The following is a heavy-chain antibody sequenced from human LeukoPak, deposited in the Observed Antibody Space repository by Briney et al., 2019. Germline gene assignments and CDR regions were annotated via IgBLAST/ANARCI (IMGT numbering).Heavy chain of an antibody. V-gene: IGHV3-9*01. CDR1: GFTFDDYG. J-gene: IGHJ4*02. CDR2: IDWNSGAI. Sequence: GGSLRLSCAASGFTFDDYGIHWVRQAPGKGLEWVSGIDWNSGAIGYADSVKGRFTISRDNAKNSLYLQMNSLRAEDTALYYCVKDRAANLYGSGAFEYWGQGTLVTVST. CDR3: VKDRAANLYGSGAFEY. D-gene: IGHD3-10*01.